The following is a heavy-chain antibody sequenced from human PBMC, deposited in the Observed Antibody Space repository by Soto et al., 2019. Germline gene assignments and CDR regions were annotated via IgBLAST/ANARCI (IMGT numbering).Heavy chain of an antibody. D-gene: IGHD6-13*01. CDR2: IYTSGST. CDR3: ARVPYSSSWWFWFDP. CDR1: GGSISSYY. Sequence: SETLSLTCTVSGGSISSYYWSWIRQPAGKGLEWIGRIYTSGSTNYNPSLKSRVTMSVDTSKNQFSLKLSSVTAADTAVYYCARVPYSSSWWFWFDPWGQGTLVTVSS. V-gene: IGHV4-4*07. J-gene: IGHJ5*02.